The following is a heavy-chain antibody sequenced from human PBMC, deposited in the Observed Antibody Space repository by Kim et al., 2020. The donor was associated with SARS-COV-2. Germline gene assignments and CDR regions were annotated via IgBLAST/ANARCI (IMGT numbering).Heavy chain of an antibody. J-gene: IGHJ3*02. Sequence: GGSLRLSCAASGFTVSSNYMSWVRQAPGKGLEWVSGIYSGGSTYYADSVKGRFTISRHNSKNTLYLQMNSPGAEETAVYYCARADGGSTRGAFDIWGQGTTVSVS. D-gene: IGHD4-17*01. V-gene: IGHV3-53*04. CDR1: GFTVSSNY. CDR2: IYSGGST. CDR3: ARADGGSTRGAFDI.